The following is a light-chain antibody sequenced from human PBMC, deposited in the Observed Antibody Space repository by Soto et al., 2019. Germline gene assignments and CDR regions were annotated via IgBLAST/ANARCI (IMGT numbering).Light chain of an antibody. Sequence: EIVLTQSPGTLSVSPGERATLSCRASQSISSTYLAWYQQKPGQAPRLLIYAASSRATGIPDRFSGSGSGTDFTLTISRLEPEDFAMFYCQQYDTPPLTFGGGTKVQIK. J-gene: IGKJ4*01. CDR2: AAS. CDR1: QSISSTY. CDR3: QQYDTPPLT. V-gene: IGKV3-20*01.